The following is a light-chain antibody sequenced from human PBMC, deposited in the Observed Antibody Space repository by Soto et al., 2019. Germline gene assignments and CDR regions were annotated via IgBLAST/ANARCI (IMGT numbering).Light chain of an antibody. Sequence: QSVLTQPPSVSVAPGQKVTISCSGSSSNIGSNLVSWYQQLPGTAPKLLIYDNNKRPSGIPDRFSGSKSGTSASLGITGLQTGDEADYSCATWDSSLSAWLFGGGTKVTVL. J-gene: IGLJ3*02. CDR2: DNN. CDR1: SSNIGSNL. CDR3: ATWDSSLSAWL. V-gene: IGLV1-51*01.